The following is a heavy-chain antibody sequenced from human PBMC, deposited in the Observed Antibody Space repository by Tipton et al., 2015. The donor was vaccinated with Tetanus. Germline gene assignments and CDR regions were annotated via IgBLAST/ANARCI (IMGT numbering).Heavy chain of an antibody. J-gene: IGHJ4*02. CDR2: IYPGDSDT. CDR1: GYRFSSYW. V-gene: IGHV5-51*01. Sequence: QSGPEVKKAGESLRISCKASGYRFSSYWIAWVRQMPGKGLEWVGLIYPGDSDTKISPSFRGQVTFSVDKSITTAYLQWSSLKASVTAIYYCAKGDSGNFDSWGQGTQVIVSS. D-gene: IGHD3-9*01. CDR3: AKGDSGNFDS.